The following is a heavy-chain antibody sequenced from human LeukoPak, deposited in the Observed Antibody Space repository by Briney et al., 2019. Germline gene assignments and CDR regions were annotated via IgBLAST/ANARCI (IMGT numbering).Heavy chain of an antibody. J-gene: IGHJ4*02. Sequence: SQTLSLTCTASGGSISSGGYYWSWIRQHPGKGQEWIGYIYYSGSTNYNPSLESRVTISVDTSKNRFSLSLDSVTAADTAVYYCARGRSGSYHSPFDYWGQGTLVTVSS. V-gene: IGHV4-31*03. CDR1: GGSISSGGYY. D-gene: IGHD1-26*01. CDR2: IYYSGST. CDR3: ARGRSGSYHSPFDY.